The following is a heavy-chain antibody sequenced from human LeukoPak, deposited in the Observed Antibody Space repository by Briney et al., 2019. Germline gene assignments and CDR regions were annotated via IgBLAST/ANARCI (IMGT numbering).Heavy chain of an antibody. CDR3: ARDPDDYGDYFDY. CDR1: GFTFSSYA. CDR2: ISYDGSNK. J-gene: IGHJ4*02. V-gene: IGHV3-30-3*01. Sequence: GRSLRLSCAASGFTFSSYAMHWVRQAPGKGLEWVAVISYDGSNKYYADSVKGRFTISRDNSKNTLYLQMNSLRAEDTAVYYCARDPDDYGDYFDYWGQGTLVTVSS. D-gene: IGHD4-17*01.